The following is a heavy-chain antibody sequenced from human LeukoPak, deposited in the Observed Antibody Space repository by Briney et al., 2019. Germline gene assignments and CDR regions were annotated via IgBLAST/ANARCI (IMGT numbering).Heavy chain of an antibody. CDR3: ARMGIAAAWSDY. D-gene: IGHD6-13*01. V-gene: IGHV1-2*02. CDR1: GYTFTGYY. CDR2: ISAYNGNT. Sequence: ASVKVSCKASGYTFTGYYMHWVRQAPGQGLEWMGWISAYNGNTNYAQKLQGRVTMTRSTSISTAYMELSSLTSEDTAVYYCARMGIAAAWSDYWGQGTLVTVSS. J-gene: IGHJ4*02.